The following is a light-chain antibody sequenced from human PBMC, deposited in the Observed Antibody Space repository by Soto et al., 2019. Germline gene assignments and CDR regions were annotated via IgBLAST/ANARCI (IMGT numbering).Light chain of an antibody. V-gene: IGKV4-1*01. Sequence: DIXMTQSRDSLAVSLGESATINCKSIHSVLYSYNNKNYLAWYQQKPGQPPKLLIYWASTRESGVPERLSGSGSGKDFTITISSLQAEDVAVYYCQQYYSTPWTFGQGTKVAIK. CDR3: QQYYSTPWT. CDR1: HSVLYSYNNKNY. J-gene: IGKJ1*01. CDR2: WAS.